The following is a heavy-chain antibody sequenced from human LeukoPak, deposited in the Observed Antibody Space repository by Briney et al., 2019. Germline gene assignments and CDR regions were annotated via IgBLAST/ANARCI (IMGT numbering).Heavy chain of an antibody. J-gene: IGHJ4*02. V-gene: IGHV3-7*01. D-gene: IGHD1-1*01. CDR3: ARDRTGNDY. Sequence: GRSLRLSCAASGFTFSSYWMSWIRQAPEKGLEWVANIKGDGSEKYYVDSVRGRFTISRDNAKNSLSLQMNSLRAEDTAVYYCARDRTGNDYWGQGALVTVSS. CDR1: GFTFSSYW. CDR2: IKGDGSEK.